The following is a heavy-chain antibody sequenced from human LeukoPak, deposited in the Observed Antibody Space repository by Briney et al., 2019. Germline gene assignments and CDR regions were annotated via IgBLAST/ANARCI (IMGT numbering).Heavy chain of an antibody. CDR2: INPSDGAT. CDR1: GYTFTKYY. Sequence: ASVKVSCKASGYTFTKYYIHWVRQAPGQGLEWMGMINPSDGATTYAQSFQGRVTMTRDMSATTVYMDLRSLRSEDTAVYYCARRGVAAAYNWFDPWGQGTLVTVSS. D-gene: IGHD6-13*01. CDR3: ARRGVAAAYNWFDP. V-gene: IGHV1-46*01. J-gene: IGHJ5*02.